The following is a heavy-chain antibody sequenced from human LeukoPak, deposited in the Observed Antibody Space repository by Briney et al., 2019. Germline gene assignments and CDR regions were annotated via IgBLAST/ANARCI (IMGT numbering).Heavy chain of an antibody. CDR2: ISGSGDTT. CDR1: GFTFRIYV. J-gene: IGHJ4*02. V-gene: IGHV3-23*01. CDR3: AKGDQWLSDIFDG. Sequence: PGRSLRLSCAVSGFTFRIYVMTWVRQAPGKGLEWVSSISGSGDTTYYADSVKGRFSVSRDNSKNTHFLQMSRLRAEDTAVYYCAKGDQWLSDIFDGWGQGTLVTVSS. D-gene: IGHD5-12*01.